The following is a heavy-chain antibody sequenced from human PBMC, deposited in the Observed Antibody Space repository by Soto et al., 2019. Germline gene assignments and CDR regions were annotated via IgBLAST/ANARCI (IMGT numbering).Heavy chain of an antibody. Sequence: QLQLQESGPGLVKPSETLSLTCTVSGGSISSSSYYWGWIRQPPGKGLEWIGSIYYSGSTYYNPSLKSRVTISVDTSKNQFSLKLSSVTAADTAVYYCARQAQGELLIYFDYWGQGTLVTVSS. CDR1: GGSISSSSYY. CDR2: IYYSGST. J-gene: IGHJ4*02. CDR3: ARQAQGELLIYFDY. V-gene: IGHV4-39*01. D-gene: IGHD1-26*01.